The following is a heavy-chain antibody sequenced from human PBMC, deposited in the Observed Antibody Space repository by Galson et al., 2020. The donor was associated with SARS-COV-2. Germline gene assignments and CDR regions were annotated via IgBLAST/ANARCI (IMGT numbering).Heavy chain of an antibody. V-gene: IGHV2-5*01. D-gene: IGHD3-3*01. J-gene: IGHJ4*02. CDR3: AHSAPSTLTFFGLVVVKDYFDY. CDR1: GFSLTSNGVG. Sequence: ESGPTLVKPTQTLTLTCTFSGFSLTSNGVGVGWIRQPPGKALEWLALIYWNDDKRYSPSLKSRLTITKDTSKNQVVLTMTNMDPVDTATYFSAHSAPSTLTFFGLVVVKDYFDYWGQGTLVTVSS. CDR2: IYWNDDK.